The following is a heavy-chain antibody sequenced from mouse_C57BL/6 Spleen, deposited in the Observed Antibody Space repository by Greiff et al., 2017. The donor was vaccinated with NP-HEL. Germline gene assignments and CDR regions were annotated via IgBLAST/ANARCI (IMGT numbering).Heavy chain of an antibody. CDR3: ARGGLRRNYYAMDY. V-gene: IGHV1-47*01. Sequence: VHLVESGAELVKPGASVKMSCKASGYTFTTYPIEWMKQNHGKSLEWIGNFHPYNDDTKYNEKFKGKATLTVEKSSSTVYLELSRLTSDDSAVYYCARGGLRRNYYAMDYWGQGTSVTVSS. J-gene: IGHJ4*01. CDR1: GYTFTTYP. CDR2: FHPYNDDT. D-gene: IGHD2-4*01.